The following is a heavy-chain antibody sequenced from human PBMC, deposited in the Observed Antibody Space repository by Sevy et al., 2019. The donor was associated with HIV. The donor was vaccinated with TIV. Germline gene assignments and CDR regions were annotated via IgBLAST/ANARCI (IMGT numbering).Heavy chain of an antibody. D-gene: IGHD2-2*01. CDR1: GYTFTSYY. CDR2: INPSGGST. CDR3: ALLGVCSSTSCYSTYFDY. J-gene: IGHJ4*02. Sequence: ASVKVSCKASGYTFTSYYMHWVRQAPGQGLEWMGIINPSGGSTSYAQKFQGRVTMTRDTSTSTVYMELSSLRSEDTAVYYCALLGVCSSTSCYSTYFDYWGQGTLVTVSS. V-gene: IGHV1-46*03.